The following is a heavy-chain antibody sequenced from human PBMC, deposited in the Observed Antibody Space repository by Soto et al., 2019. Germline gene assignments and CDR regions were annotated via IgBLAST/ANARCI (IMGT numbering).Heavy chain of an antibody. V-gene: IGHV1-2*04. CDR2: INPNSGGT. CDR3: ARAPISYCSSTSCYGRDYYYGMDV. Sequence: QVQLVQSGAEVKKPGASVKVSCKASGYTFTGYYMHWVRQAPGQGLEWMGWINPNSGGTNYAQKFQGWVTMTRDTSISTAYMELSRLRSDDTAVYYCARAPISYCSSTSCYGRDYYYGMDVWGQGTTVTVSS. CDR1: GYTFTGYY. J-gene: IGHJ6*02. D-gene: IGHD2-2*01.